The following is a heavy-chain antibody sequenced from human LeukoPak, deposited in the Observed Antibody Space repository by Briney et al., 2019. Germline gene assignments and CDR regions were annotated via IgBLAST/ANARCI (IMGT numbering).Heavy chain of an antibody. D-gene: IGHD2-2*01. Sequence: ASVKVSCKASGYTFTGYYMHWVRQAPGQGLERMGWINPNSGGTNYAQKFQGRVTMTRDTSISTAYMELSRLRSDNTAVYYCASGGVVVPAATTATPTYYYYYYMDVWGKGTTVTVSS. V-gene: IGHV1-2*02. CDR2: INPNSGGT. CDR1: GYTFTGYY. J-gene: IGHJ6*03. CDR3: ASGGVVVPAATTATPTYYYYYYMDV.